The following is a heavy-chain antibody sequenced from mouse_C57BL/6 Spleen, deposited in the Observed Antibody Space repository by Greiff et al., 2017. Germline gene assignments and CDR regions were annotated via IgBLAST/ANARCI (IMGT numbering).Heavy chain of an antibody. CDR1: GYTFTTYP. CDR2: FHPYNDDT. Sequence: VMLVESGAELVKPGASVTMSCKASGYTFTTYPIEWMKQNHGKSLEWIGNFHPYNDDTKYNEKFKGKATLTVEKSSSTVYLELSRLTSDDSAVYYCARGTTVVDYYAMDYWGQGTSVTLSS. V-gene: IGHV1-47*01. D-gene: IGHD1-1*01. J-gene: IGHJ4*01. CDR3: ARGTTVVDYYAMDY.